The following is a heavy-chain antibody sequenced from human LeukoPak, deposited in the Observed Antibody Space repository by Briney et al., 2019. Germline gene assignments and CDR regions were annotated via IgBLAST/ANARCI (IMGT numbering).Heavy chain of an antibody. J-gene: IGHJ4*02. V-gene: IGHV3-48*03. CDR1: GFTFSSYE. Sequence: GGSLRLSCAASGFTFSSYEMNWVRQAPGKGLEWVSYISSSGSTIYYADSVKGRFTISRDNGKSSLYLQMNSLRAEDTAVYYCARDRLHYGEYEKTFDYWGQGTLVTVSS. CDR3: ARDRLHYGEYEKTFDY. CDR2: ISSSGSTI. D-gene: IGHD4-17*01.